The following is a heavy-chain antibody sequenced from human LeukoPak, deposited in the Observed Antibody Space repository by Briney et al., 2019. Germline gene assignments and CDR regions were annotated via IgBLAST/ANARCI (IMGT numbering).Heavy chain of an antibody. CDR3: ARGIYGSGSSYLHY. D-gene: IGHD3-10*01. J-gene: IGHJ4*02. Sequence: SETLSLTCTVSAGSISSRDYYWSWIRQPPGKGLEWIGYIYYSGSTYYNPSLESRLTISIDTSKNQFSLRLSSVTAADTAVYYCARGIYGSGSSYLHYWGQGTLVTVSS. V-gene: IGHV4-30-4*01. CDR2: IYYSGST. CDR1: AGSISSRDYY.